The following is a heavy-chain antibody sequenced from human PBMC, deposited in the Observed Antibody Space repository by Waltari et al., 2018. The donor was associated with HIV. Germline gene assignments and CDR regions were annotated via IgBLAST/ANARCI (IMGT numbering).Heavy chain of an antibody. V-gene: IGHV1-24*01. CDR1: GYIPTELS. CDR2: FDPADGKT. D-gene: IGHD6-19*01. CDR3: ATARQWLVDSGMDV. Sequence: QVQLVQSGAAVKRPGASVKVSCKVSGYIPTELSIHWVRQAPGKGLEWVGSFDPADGKTTYAQKFQGRVTMTEDTSTDTASMEVSSLRSEDTAVYYCATARQWLVDSGMDVWGQGTTVTVSS. J-gene: IGHJ6*02.